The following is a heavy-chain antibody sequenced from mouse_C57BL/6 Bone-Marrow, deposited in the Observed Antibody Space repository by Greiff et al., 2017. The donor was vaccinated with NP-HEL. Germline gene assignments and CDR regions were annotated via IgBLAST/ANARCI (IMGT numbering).Heavy chain of an antibody. CDR1: GYTFTSYG. D-gene: IGHD1-1*02. V-gene: IGHV1-81*01. J-gene: IGHJ4*01. CDR3: ASVVVTYYAMDY. Sequence: QVQLQQSGAELARPGASVKLSCKASGYTFTSYGISWVKQRTGQGLEWIGEIYPRSGNTYYNEKFKGKATLTAEKSSSTAYMELRSLTSEDSAVYFCASVVVTYYAMDYWGQGTSVTVSS. CDR2: IYPRSGNT.